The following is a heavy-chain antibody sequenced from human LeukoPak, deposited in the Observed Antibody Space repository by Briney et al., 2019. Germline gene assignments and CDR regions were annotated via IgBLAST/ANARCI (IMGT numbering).Heavy chain of an antibody. CDR2: ISNVSTYI. Sequence: PGGSLRLSCAASGFTFSSYSMNWVRQAPGKGLEWVSSISNVSTYIYYADSVKGRFTVSRDNAKNSLYLQMNSLRAEDTAVYFCARDPPGDGYNPEYFDYWGQGSLVTVSS. V-gene: IGHV3-21*01. CDR1: GFTFSSYS. J-gene: IGHJ4*02. D-gene: IGHD5-24*01. CDR3: ARDPPGDGYNPEYFDY.